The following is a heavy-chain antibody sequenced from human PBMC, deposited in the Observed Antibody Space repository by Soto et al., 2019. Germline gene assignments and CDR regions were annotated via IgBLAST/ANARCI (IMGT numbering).Heavy chain of an antibody. CDR1: CGSISSYY. D-gene: IGHD3-10*01. V-gene: IGHV4-59*01. J-gene: IGHJ5*02. Sequence: PSETLSLTCTVSCGSISSYYWSWIRQPPGKGLEWIAYIYYSGSTNYNPSLKSRVTISVDTSKNQFSLKLSSVTAADTAVYYCASIYGSGSYYNDGWFDPWGQGTLVTVSS. CDR2: IYYSGST. CDR3: ASIYGSGSYYNDGWFDP.